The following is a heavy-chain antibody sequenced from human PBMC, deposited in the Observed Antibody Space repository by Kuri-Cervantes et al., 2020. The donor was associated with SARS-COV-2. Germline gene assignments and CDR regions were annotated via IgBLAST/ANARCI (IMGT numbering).Heavy chain of an antibody. CDR3: AREEGTYDFWSGYYKTPFDY. J-gene: IGHJ4*02. V-gene: IGHV1-46*01. D-gene: IGHD3-3*01. CDR1: GYTFTCYY. Sequence: ASVKVSCKASGYTFTCYYMHWVRQAPGQGLEWMGIINPSGGSTSYAQKFQGRVTMTRDTSTSTVYMELSSLRSEDTAVYYCAREEGTYDFWSGYYKTPFDYWGQGTLVTVSS. CDR2: INPSGGST.